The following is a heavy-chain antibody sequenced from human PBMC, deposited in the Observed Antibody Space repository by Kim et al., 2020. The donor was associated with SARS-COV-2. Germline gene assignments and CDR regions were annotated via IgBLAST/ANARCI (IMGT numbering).Heavy chain of an antibody. CDR2: TFFSSTWYY. D-gene: IGHD1-7*01. Sequence: SQTLSLTCVISGDSVSSDTSAWNWIRQSPSRGLEWLGRTFFSSTWYYDYADSVKSRITVKPDTVKNQFVLQLTSVTPEDTAVYFCAREGSTRTYFFDYWGHGTLAT. CDR1: GDSVSSDTSA. V-gene: IGHV6-1*01. J-gene: IGHJ4*01. CDR3: AREGSTRTYFFDY.